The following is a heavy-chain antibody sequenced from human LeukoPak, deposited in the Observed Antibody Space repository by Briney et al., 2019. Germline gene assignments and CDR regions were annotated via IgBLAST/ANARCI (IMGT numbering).Heavy chain of an antibody. V-gene: IGHV3-21*01. CDR1: GFTFTTYS. D-gene: IGHD3-3*01. CDR3: AKDPGGIFGEVNLEY. CDR2: IDTSSTYI. J-gene: IGHJ4*02. Sequence: PGGSLRLSCAASGFTFTTYSMNWVRQAPGKGLEWVSSIDTSSTYIYYADSVKGRFTISRDNAKNSLYLQMNSLRAEDTAVYYCAKDPGGIFGEVNLEYWGQGTLVTVSS.